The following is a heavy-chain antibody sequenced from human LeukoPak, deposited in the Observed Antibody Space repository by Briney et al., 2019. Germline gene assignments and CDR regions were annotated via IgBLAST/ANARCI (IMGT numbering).Heavy chain of an antibody. D-gene: IGHD4-23*01. Sequence: GGSLRLSCAASGFTFRDYYMSWIRQAPGKGLEWISYISTSGSHTKYADSVKGRFTISRDNAKNSLFLQINSLRAEDTAVYYCARDGLTVVTQQDYWGQGTLVTVPS. J-gene: IGHJ4*02. V-gene: IGHV3-11*05. CDR2: ISTSGSHT. CDR3: ARDGLTVVTQQDY. CDR1: GFTFRDYY.